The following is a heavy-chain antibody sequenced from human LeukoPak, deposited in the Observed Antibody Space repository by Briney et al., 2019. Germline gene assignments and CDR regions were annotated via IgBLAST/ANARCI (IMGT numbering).Heavy chain of an antibody. CDR2: IYTSGST. D-gene: IGHD6-25*01. CDR3: ARGQRPPLARNYYYMDA. V-gene: IGHV4-4*09. Sequence: SETLSLTCTVSGGSISSYYWSWIRQPPGKGLEWIGYIYTSGSTNYNPSLKSRVTISVDTSKNQFSLKLSSVTAADTAVYYCARGQRPPLARNYYYMDAWGKGTTVTVSS. CDR1: GGSISSYY. J-gene: IGHJ6*03.